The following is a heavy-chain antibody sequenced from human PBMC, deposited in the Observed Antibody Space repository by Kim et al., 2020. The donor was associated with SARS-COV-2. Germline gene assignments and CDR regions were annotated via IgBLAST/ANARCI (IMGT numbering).Heavy chain of an antibody. D-gene: IGHD3-16*01. CDR2: IDPSDSYT. CDR1: GYSFTSYW. Sequence: GESLKISCKGSGYSFTSYWISWVRQMPGKGLEWMGRIDPSDSYTNYSPSFQGHVTISADKSISTAYLQWSSLKASDTAMYYCARLGGSGVHPAYYYYYGMDVWGQGTTVTVSS. V-gene: IGHV5-10-1*01. CDR3: ARLGGSGVHPAYYYYYGMDV. J-gene: IGHJ6*02.